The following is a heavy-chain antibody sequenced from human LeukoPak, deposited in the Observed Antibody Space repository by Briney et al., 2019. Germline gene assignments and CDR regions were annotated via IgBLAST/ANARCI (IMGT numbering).Heavy chain of an antibody. V-gene: IGHV4-34*01. J-gene: IGHJ4*02. CDR1: GGSFSGYY. Sequence: SETLSLTCAVYGGSFSGYYWSWIRQPPGKGLEWIGEINHSGSTNYNPSLKSRVTISVDTSKNQFSLKLSSVTAADTAVYYCARRRWGSGSYQDYWGQGTLVTVSS. CDR3: ARRRWGSGSYQDY. D-gene: IGHD3-10*01. CDR2: INHSGST.